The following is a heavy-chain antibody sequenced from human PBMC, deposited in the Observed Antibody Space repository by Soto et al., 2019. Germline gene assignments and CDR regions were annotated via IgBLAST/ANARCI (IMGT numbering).Heavy chain of an antibody. CDR3: ARDQLYYNDISGRPLNAFDV. CDR1: GFTFSSYG. V-gene: IGHV3-48*01. J-gene: IGHJ3*01. CDR2: IGIGSSTK. Sequence: VGSLRLSCATSGFTFSSYGMNWVRQAPGKGLEWVSYIGIGSSTKYYADSVKGRFTISRDNAKNSLYLQMNSQRAEDTAVYYCARDQLYYNDISGRPLNAFDVWGQGTMVTVSS. D-gene: IGHD3-22*01.